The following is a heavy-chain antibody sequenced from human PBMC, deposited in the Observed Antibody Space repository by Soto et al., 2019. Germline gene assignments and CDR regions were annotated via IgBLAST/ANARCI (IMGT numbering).Heavy chain of an antibody. V-gene: IGHV3-7*01. Sequence: GGSLRLSSAASGCTFSSYWMSWVRQAPGKGLEWVANIKQDGSEKYYVDSVKGRFTISRDNAKNSLYLQMNSLRAEDTAVYYCARTPGAIDYWGQGTLVTVSS. CDR3: ARTPGAIDY. CDR1: GCTFSSYW. CDR2: IKQDGSEK. J-gene: IGHJ4*02.